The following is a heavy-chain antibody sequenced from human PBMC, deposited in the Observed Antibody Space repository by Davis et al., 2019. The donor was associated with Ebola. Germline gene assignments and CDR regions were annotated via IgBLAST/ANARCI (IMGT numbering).Heavy chain of an antibody. J-gene: IGHJ4*02. CDR3: ARGPLTALDY. Sequence: PRGSLRLSCVTSGFTFYRYEMNWVRQAPGKGLEWVSLISASGSPIYYADSIKGRFTISRDTARSSVHLQMDSLRAEDTAIYYCARGPLTALDYWGQGTLVTVSS. V-gene: IGHV3-48*03. D-gene: IGHD3-9*01. CDR2: ISASGSPI. CDR1: GFTFYRYE.